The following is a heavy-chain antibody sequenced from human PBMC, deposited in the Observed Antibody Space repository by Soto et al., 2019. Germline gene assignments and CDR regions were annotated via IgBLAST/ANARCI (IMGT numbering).Heavy chain of an antibody. CDR1: GFTFSSYS. V-gene: IGHV3-21*01. D-gene: IGHD4-17*01. CDR3: ARDWDTGTVTLYYYYYMDV. J-gene: IGHJ6*03. CDR2: ISSSSSYI. Sequence: EVQLVESGGGLVKPGGSLRLSCAASGFTFSSYSMNWVRQAPGKGLEWVSSISSSSSYIYYADSVKGGFTISRDNAKNSLYLQMNSLRAEDTAVYYCARDWDTGTVTLYYYYYMDVWGKGTTVTVSS.